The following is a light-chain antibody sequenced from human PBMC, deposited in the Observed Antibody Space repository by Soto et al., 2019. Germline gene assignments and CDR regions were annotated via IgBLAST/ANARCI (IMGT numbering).Light chain of an antibody. V-gene: IGKV1-5*01. Sequence: DIQMTQSPSTLPASVGDRVTITCRASQSISNWLAWDQQKPGTAPKVLIYHASNLQSGVPSRFSGSGSGTEFTLTISSLQPDDFATYYCQQYNSYSFGQGTKVEIK. CDR3: QQYNSYS. J-gene: IGKJ1*01. CDR1: QSISNW. CDR2: HAS.